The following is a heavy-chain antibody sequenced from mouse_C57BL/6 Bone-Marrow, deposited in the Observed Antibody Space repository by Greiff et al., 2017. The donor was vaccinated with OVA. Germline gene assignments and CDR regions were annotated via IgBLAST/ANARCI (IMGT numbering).Heavy chain of an antibody. J-gene: IGHJ3*01. CDR3: ATSGTTVVVPRFAY. V-gene: IGHV1-9*01. CDR1: GYTFTGYW. D-gene: IGHD1-1*01. Sequence: QVQLKESGAELMKPGASVKLSCKATGYTFTGYWIEWVKQRPGHGLEWIGEILPGSGSTNYNEKFKGKATFTADTSSNTAYMQLSSLTTEDSAIYYCATSGTTVVVPRFAYWGQGTLVTVSA. CDR2: ILPGSGST.